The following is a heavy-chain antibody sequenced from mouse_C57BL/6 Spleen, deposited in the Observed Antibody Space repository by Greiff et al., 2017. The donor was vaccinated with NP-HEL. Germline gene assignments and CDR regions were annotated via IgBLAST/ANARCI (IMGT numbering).Heavy chain of an antibody. CDR1: GFNIKDDY. J-gene: IGHJ4*01. Sequence: VQLQQSGAELVRPGASVKLSCTASGFNIKDDYMHWVKQRPEQGLEWIGWIDPENGDTEYASKFQGKATITADTSSNTAYLQLSSLTSEDTAVYYCTRLLRIRAMDYWGQGTSVTVSS. CDR3: TRLLRIRAMDY. CDR2: IDPENGDT. D-gene: IGHD2-3*01. V-gene: IGHV14-4*01.